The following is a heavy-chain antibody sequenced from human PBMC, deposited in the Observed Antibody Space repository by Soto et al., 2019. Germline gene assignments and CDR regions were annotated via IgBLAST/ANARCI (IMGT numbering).Heavy chain of an antibody. D-gene: IGHD6-19*01. Sequence: QVQLVQSGAEVEKPGASVKVSCTASGYTFTRNAIHWVRQAPGHRLEWMGWINAGNGDTKYSQKFQSRVTISRDTSASTADMEVSSLRSYDTAVYYGGRDRCSDWFLVDYWGQGILVTVSS. CDR1: GYTFTRNA. CDR3: GRDRCSDWFLVDY. CDR2: INAGNGDT. V-gene: IGHV1-3*01. J-gene: IGHJ4*02.